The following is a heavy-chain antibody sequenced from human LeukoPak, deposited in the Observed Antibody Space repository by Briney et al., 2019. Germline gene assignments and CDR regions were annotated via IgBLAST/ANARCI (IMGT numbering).Heavy chain of an antibody. CDR2: ISGSGSDT. CDR1: GFTFSRFA. CDR3: AKDRYCDYSFEC. J-gene: IGHJ4*02. V-gene: IGHV3-23*01. D-gene: IGHD4-17*01. Sequence: GGCLRLSCAASGFTFSRFAMSWVRQAPGKGLEWVSAISGSGSDTYYADSVEGRFTVSRDNSKNTLYLQMNSLRAEDTALYYCAKDRYCDYSFECWGQGTLVTVSS.